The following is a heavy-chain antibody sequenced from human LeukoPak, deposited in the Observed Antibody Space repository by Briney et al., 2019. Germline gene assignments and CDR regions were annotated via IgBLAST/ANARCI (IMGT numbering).Heavy chain of an antibody. V-gene: IGHV3-21*04. D-gene: IGHD3-22*01. Sequence: PGGSLRLSCAASGFTFSSYSMNWVRQAPGKGLEWVSSITSSGSYIYYADSVKGRFTISRDFSKNTVFLHMNSLRAEDTAMYYCARGDDSGYYDYFDYWGQGALVTVSS. CDR3: ARGDDSGYYDYFDY. CDR1: GFTFSSYS. CDR2: ITSSGSYI. J-gene: IGHJ4*02.